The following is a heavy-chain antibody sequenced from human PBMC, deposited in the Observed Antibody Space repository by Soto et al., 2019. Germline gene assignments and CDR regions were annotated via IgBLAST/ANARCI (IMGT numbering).Heavy chain of an antibody. CDR3: AKVRYSSSRSPYYYGMDV. J-gene: IGHJ6*02. CDR1: GFTFSSYG. V-gene: IGHV3-30*18. Sequence: QVQLVESGGGVVQPGRSLRLSYAASGFTFSSYGMHWVRQAPGKGLEWVAVISYDGSNKYYADSVKGRFTISRDNSKNTLYLQMNSLRAEDTAVYYCAKVRYSSSRSPYYYGMDVWGQGTTVTVSS. D-gene: IGHD6-13*01. CDR2: ISYDGSNK.